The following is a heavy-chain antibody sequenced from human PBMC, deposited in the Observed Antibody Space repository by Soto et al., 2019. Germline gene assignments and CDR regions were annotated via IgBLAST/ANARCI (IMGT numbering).Heavy chain of an antibody. V-gene: IGHV3-15*07. D-gene: IGHD5-12*01. CDR2: IKSKTDGGTT. Sequence: GGSLRLSCAASGFTFSNAWMNWVRQAPGKGLEWVGRIKSKTDGGTTDYAAPVKGRFTISRDDSKNTLYLQMNSLKTEDTAVYYCTTDLPPRWDGYNWVYVYWGQGTLVTVSS. J-gene: IGHJ4*02. CDR3: TTDLPPRWDGYNWVYVY. CDR1: GFTFSNAW.